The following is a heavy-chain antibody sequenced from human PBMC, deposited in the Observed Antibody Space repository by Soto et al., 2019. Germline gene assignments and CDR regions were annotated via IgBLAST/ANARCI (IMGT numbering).Heavy chain of an antibody. CDR1: GFSLTTRVMT. V-gene: IGHV2-5*01. CDR2: ST. Sequence: GPTLVNATQPLTLTCTVSGFSLTTRVMTLGWIRQPPGKAPEWLALSTQYSPSLQSRLTFTEDTSKNQVVLTMTNMDPVDTATYYCTLRQDTSRGPIYSGQGIMVTVSS. J-gene: IGHJ4*02. D-gene: IGHD6-13*01. CDR3: TLRQDTSRGPIY.